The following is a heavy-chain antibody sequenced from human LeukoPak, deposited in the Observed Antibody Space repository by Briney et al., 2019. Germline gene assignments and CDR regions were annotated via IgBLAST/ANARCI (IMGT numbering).Heavy chain of an antibody. V-gene: IGHV4-59*01. D-gene: IGHD4-17*01. CDR1: GGSISSYY. J-gene: IGHJ4*02. CDR2: IYYSGST. Sequence: SETLSLTCTVSGGSISSYYWSWIRQPPGKGLEWIGYIYYSGSTNYNPSLKSRVTTSVDTSKNQFSLKLSSVTAADTAVYYCARVIASYGGNSEFDYWGQGTLVTVSS. CDR3: ARVIASYGGNSEFDY.